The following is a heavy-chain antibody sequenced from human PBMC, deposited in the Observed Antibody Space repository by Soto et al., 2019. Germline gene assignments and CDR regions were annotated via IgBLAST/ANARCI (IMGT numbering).Heavy chain of an antibody. Sequence: EVQLLESGGGLVQPGGSLRLSCAGSGFIFSNYAMNWVRQSPGKGRKWVSGISGSGVSTYYADSVKGCFTISRDNSKNTLYVQMSRLRTEKTAIYYCANPMGGFGLAARADYYYAMDVWGQGTTVTVSS. V-gene: IGHV3-23*01. CDR1: GFIFSNYA. CDR3: ANPMGGFGLAARADYYYAMDV. CDR2: ISGSGVST. J-gene: IGHJ6*02. D-gene: IGHD6-6*01.